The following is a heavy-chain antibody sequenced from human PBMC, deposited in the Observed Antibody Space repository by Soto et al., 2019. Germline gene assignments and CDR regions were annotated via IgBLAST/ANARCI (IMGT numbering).Heavy chain of an antibody. D-gene: IGHD2-15*01. V-gene: IGHV3-33*01. J-gene: IGHJ4*02. CDR2: IWYDGDKK. CDR3: ARGSAGSESVVVVPAIDFYSFDT. Sequence: QAQLVESGGGVVQPGRSLRLSCAASGFTLSSYGMHWVRQAPGKGLEWVAVIWYDGDKKYYADSVKVRFTISRDESKNTVYLHMSSLRGEDTGVYYCARGSAGSESVVVVPAIDFYSFDTWGQGTLVSVSS. CDR1: GFTLSSYG.